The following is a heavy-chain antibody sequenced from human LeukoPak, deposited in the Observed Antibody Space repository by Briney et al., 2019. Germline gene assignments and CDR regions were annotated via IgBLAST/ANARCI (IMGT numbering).Heavy chain of an antibody. Sequence: SETLSLTCTVSGGSISSYYWSWIRQPPGKGLEWIGYIYYSGSTNYNPSLKSRVTISVDTSKNQFSLKLSSVTAADTAVYYCARDRGSGSFFSLWGQGTLVTVSS. CDR3: ARDRGSGSFFSL. J-gene: IGHJ4*02. D-gene: IGHD3-10*01. V-gene: IGHV4-59*01. CDR2: IYYSGST. CDR1: GGSISSYY.